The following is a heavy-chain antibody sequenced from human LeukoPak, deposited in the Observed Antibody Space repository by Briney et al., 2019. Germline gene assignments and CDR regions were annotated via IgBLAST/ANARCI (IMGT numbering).Heavy chain of an antibody. CDR1: GFSIADYW. D-gene: IGHD2-2*01. Sequence: GGSLRLSCAASGFSIADYWMHWVRQTPGEGLVWVSHNSPDGNSVRYADCVRDRFPISSHNPKNTLYLQMNSPSADDTAVYYSARDDVGPTAFDFWGQGTLVTVSS. J-gene: IGHJ4*02. CDR3: ARDDVGPTAFDF. CDR2: NSPDGNSV. V-gene: IGHV3-74*01.